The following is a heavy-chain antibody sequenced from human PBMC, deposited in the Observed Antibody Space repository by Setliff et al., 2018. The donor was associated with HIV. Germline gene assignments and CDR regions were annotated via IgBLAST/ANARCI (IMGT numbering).Heavy chain of an antibody. D-gene: IGHD5-18*01. Sequence: SVKVSCKASGGTFSSYGITWVRQAPGQGLEWMGGITPLLGTANYAQKFQGRVTITTDESTSTAYMELSSLRSEDTAVYYCARGESDVLGDTAMGPFGYWGQGTLVTVSS. CDR2: ITPLLGTA. V-gene: IGHV1-69*05. CDR3: ARGESDVLGDTAMGPFGY. CDR1: GGTFSSYG. J-gene: IGHJ4*02.